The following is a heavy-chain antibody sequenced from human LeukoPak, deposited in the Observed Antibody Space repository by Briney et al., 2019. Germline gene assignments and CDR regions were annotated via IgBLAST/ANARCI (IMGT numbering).Heavy chain of an antibody. CDR1: GDSISRGHW. J-gene: IGHJ4*02. D-gene: IGHD2-21*01. Sequence: SGTLSLTCAVSGDSISRGHWWNWVRQPPGKGLEWIGEIFHTGNTNYNPSLKSRVTMSVGKSKSQFSLNLTSVTATDTAVYYCARNHDWAFDYWGQGTLATVS. CDR2: IFHTGNT. V-gene: IGHV4-4*02. CDR3: ARNHDWAFDY.